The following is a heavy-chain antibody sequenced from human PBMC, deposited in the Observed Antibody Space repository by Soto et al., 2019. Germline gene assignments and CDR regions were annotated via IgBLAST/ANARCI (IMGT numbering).Heavy chain of an antibody. D-gene: IGHD3-3*01. CDR1: GGSISSGGYY. CDR3: ARESLEWLPPTMGWFDP. Sequence: PSETLSLTCTVSGGSISSGGYYWSWIRQHPGKGLEWIGYIYYSGSTYYNPSLKSRVTISVDTSKNQFSLKLSSVTAADTAVYYCARESLEWLPPTMGWFDPWGQGTLVTVSS. CDR2: IYYSGST. V-gene: IGHV4-31*03. J-gene: IGHJ5*02.